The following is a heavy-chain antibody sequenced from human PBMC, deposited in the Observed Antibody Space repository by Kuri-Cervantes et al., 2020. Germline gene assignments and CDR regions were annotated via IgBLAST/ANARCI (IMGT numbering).Heavy chain of an antibody. D-gene: IGHD1-26*01. CDR3: ARSGHTRSPHHYMDV. J-gene: IGHJ6*03. CDR1: GFTFSRYS. Sequence: GESLKISCAASGFTFSRYSMNWVRQAPGKGLEWVSSISSSSSYIYYADSVKGRFTISRDNAKNSLYLQMNSLRSEDTAVYYCARSGHTRSPHHYMDVWGKGTTVTVSS. CDR2: ISSSSSYI. V-gene: IGHV3-21*04.